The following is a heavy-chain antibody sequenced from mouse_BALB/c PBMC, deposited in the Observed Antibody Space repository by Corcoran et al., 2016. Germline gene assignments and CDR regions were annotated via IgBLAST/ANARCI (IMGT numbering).Heavy chain of an antibody. V-gene: IGHV1S34*01. Sequence: LLKTGPKVKITCKASGYTFTGYNMNWVKQSPGKRLEWIGYICCYNGATSYNQKFKGKATLTVDTSSSTAYMQFNSLTSEDSAVYYCARSARATCYFNYWGQGTTLTVST. CDR3: ARSARATCYFNY. J-gene: IGHJ2*01. CDR2: ICCYNGAT. CDR1: GYTFTGYN. D-gene: IGHD3-1*01.